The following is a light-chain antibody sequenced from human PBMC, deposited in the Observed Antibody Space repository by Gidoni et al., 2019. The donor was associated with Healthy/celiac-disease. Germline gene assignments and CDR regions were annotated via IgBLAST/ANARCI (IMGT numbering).Light chain of an antibody. V-gene: IGKV3-20*01. CDR2: GAS. J-gene: IGKJ1*01. CDR1: QSVSSSY. CDR3: QQYGSSPLT. Sequence: EIVLTQSPGPLSLSPGERATLTCRGSQSVSSSYLAWYQQKPGQAPRLLIYGASSMATGIPDRFSGSGSGTDFTLTISRLEPEDFAVYYCQQYGSSPLTFGQGAKVEIK.